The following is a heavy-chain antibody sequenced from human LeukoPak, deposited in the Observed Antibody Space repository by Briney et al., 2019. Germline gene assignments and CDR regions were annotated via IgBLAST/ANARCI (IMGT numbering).Heavy chain of an antibody. CDR3: ARHYYDFWSGYYSPNWFDP. J-gene: IGHJ5*02. V-gene: IGHV4-39*01. CDR2: IYCSGST. Sequence: PSETLSLTCTVSGGSISSSSYYWGWIRQPPGKGLEWIGSIYCSGSTYYNPSLKSRVTISVDTSKNQFSLKLSSVTAADTAVYYCARHYYDFWSGYYSPNWFDPWGQGTLVTVSS. D-gene: IGHD3-3*01. CDR1: GGSISSSSYY.